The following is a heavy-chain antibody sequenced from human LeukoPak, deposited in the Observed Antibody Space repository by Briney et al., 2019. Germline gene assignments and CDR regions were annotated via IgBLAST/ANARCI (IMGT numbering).Heavy chain of an antibody. D-gene: IGHD4-23*01. Sequence: SETLSLTCSVSGGSITNYYWSWIRQPPGKGLEWIGYIYSSGSTNYNPSLKSRVTISVDTSKNQFSLKLSSVTAADTAVYYCARDHPYYGGNSGLGYWGQGTLVTVSS. V-gene: IGHV4-59*01. CDR3: ARDHPYYGGNSGLGY. CDR1: GGSITNYY. J-gene: IGHJ4*02. CDR2: IYSSGST.